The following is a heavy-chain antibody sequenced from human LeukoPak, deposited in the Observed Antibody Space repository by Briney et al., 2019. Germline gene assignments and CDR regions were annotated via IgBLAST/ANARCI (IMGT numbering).Heavy chain of an antibody. CDR1: GFTFSSYW. CDR2: INSDGSST. V-gene: IGHV3-74*01. Sequence: GGSLRLSCAASGFTFSSYWMHWFRQAPGKGLVWVSRINSDGSSTSYADSVKGRFTISRDNAKNTLYLQMNSLRAEDTAVYYCARRSYGGNPDYWGQGTLVTVSS. CDR3: ARRSYGGNPDY. D-gene: IGHD4-23*01. J-gene: IGHJ4*02.